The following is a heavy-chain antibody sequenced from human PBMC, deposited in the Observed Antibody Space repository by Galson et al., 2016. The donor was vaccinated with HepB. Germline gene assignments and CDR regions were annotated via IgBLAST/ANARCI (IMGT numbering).Heavy chain of an antibody. CDR3: AKDAARVDTTMVDYNYYHYGMDV. CDR2: ISWDDGTT. CDR1: GLTFDDYD. D-gene: IGHD5-18*01. V-gene: IGHV3-43D*04. Sequence: SLRLSCAASGLTFDDYDMHWVRQAPGKGLEWVSVISWDDGTTYYADSVKGRFTISRDNSRNSLYLQMNSLRVEDTALYYCAKDAARVDTTMVDYNYYHYGMDVWGQGTTVTVS. J-gene: IGHJ6*02.